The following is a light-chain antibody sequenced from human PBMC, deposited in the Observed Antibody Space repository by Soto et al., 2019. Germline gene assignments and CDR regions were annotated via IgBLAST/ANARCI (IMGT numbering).Light chain of an antibody. J-gene: IGKJ4*01. V-gene: IGKV1-13*02. Sequence: AIPLTQSPSSLSASVGDRVTITCRASQGISSALTWYQQKPGKVPQLLIYDASTLESGVPSRFSGSGSGADFTLTISSLQPEDFATYYCQQFNSYPLTFGGGTKVEIK. CDR1: QGISSA. CDR3: QQFNSYPLT. CDR2: DAS.